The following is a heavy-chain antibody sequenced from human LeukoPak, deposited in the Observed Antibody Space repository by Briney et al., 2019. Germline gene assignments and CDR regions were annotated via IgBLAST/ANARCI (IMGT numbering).Heavy chain of an antibody. CDR2: INHSGST. CDR3: ATSPATAYAFDI. CDR1: GGSFSGYY. Sequence: SETLSLTCAVYGGSFSGYYWSWIRQPPGKGLEWIGEINHSGSTNYNPSLKSRVTISVDTSKNQFSLKLSSVTAADTAVYYCATSPATAYAFDIWGQGTMVTVSS. V-gene: IGHV4-34*01. J-gene: IGHJ3*02. D-gene: IGHD5-12*01.